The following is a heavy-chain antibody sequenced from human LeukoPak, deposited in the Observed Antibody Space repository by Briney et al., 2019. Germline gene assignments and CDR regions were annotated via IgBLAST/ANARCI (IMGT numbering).Heavy chain of an antibody. Sequence: SQTLSLTCAISGDSVSSNSAAWNWIRQSPSRGLEWLGRTYYRSKWYNDYAVSVKSRITINPDTSKNQFSVKLSSVTAADTAVYYCARQRWGVTVWFDPWGQGTLVTVSS. CDR1: GDSVSSNSAA. CDR3: ARQRWGVTVWFDP. D-gene: IGHD3-16*01. CDR2: TYYRSKWYN. V-gene: IGHV6-1*01. J-gene: IGHJ5*02.